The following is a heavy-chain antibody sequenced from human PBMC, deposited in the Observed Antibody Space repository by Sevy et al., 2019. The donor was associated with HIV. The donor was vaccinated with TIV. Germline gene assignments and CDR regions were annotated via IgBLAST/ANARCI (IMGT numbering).Heavy chain of an antibody. CDR2: ISYDGGNK. CDR3: AKIPRGYSYASFLDS. D-gene: IGHD5-18*01. V-gene: IGHV3-30*18. Sequence: GGSLRLSCAASGFSFDRFAMHWVRQAPGKGLEWVALISYDGGNKYYADFVRGRFRISRDNSKNTLFLQMNRLSPEDTGIYYCAKIPRGYSYASFLDSWGQGTPVTVSS. CDR1: GFSFDRFA. J-gene: IGHJ4*02.